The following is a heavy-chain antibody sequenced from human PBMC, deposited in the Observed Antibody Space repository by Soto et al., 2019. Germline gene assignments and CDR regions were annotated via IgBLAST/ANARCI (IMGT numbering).Heavy chain of an antibody. J-gene: IGHJ6*02. CDR2: INSDGSST. V-gene: IGHV3-74*01. CDR3: ARVKDVLMVYAIPFYYYGMDV. CDR1: GFTFSSYW. Sequence: QPGGSLRLSCAASGFTFSSYWMHWVRQAPGKGLVWVSRINSDGSSTSYADSVKGRFTISRDNAKNTLYLQMNSLRAEDTAVYYCARVKDVLMVYAIPFYYYGMDVWGQGTTVTVS. D-gene: IGHD2-8*01.